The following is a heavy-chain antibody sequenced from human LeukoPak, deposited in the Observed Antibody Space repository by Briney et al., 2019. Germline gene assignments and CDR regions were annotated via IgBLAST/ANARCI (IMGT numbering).Heavy chain of an antibody. J-gene: IGHJ4*02. CDR1: GGSFSNYY. CDR3: ARDFGEPSHSFDY. V-gene: IGHV4-34*01. Sequence: SETLSLTCTVYGGSFSNYYWNWIRQPPGKGLEWIGKISHSGSTNYNPSLKSRVTISLDTSKNQFSLKLSSVTAADTAVYYCARDFGEPSHSFDYWGQGTLVTVSS. D-gene: IGHD3-10*01. CDR2: ISHSGST.